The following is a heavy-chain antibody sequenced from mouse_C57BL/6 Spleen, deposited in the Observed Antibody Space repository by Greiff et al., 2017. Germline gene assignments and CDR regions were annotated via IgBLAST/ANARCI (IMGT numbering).Heavy chain of an antibody. D-gene: IGHD4-1*01. V-gene: IGHV5-9-1*02. CDR1: GFTFSSYA. J-gene: IGHJ4*01. CDR2: ISSGGDYI. Sequence: EVKLEESGEGLVKPGGSLKLSCAASGFTFSSYAMSWVRQTPEKRLEWVAYISSGGDYIYYADTVKGRFTISRDNARNTLYLQMSSLKSEDTAMYYCTRDQLTGKAMDYWGQGTSVTVSS. CDR3: TRDQLTGKAMDY.